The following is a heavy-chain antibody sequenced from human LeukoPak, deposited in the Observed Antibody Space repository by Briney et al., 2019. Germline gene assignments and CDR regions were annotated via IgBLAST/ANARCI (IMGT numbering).Heavy chain of an antibody. CDR1: GFTFSSYG. J-gene: IGHJ4*02. CDR2: IWYDGSNK. CDR3: AKEAGFVLRFLEWLLPHFDY. Sequence: GGSLRLSCAASGFTFSSYGMHWVRQAPGKGLEWVAVIWYDGSNKYYADSVKGRFTISRDNSKNTLYLQMNSLRAEDTAVYYCAKEAGFVLRFLEWLLPHFDYWGQGTLVTVSS. D-gene: IGHD3-3*01. V-gene: IGHV3-33*06.